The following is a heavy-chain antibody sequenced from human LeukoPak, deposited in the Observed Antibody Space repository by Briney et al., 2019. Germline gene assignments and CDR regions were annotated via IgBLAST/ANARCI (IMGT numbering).Heavy chain of an antibody. D-gene: IGHD3-9*01. CDR2: INSDGSST. V-gene: IGHV3-74*01. J-gene: IGHJ4*02. CDR1: GFTFSSYW. CDR3: ARDRGVLRYFDRVPSGGYYFDY. Sequence: GGPLRLSCAASGFTFSSYWMHWVRQAPGKGLVWVSRINSDGSSTSYADSVKGRFTISRDNAKNTLYLQMNSLRAEDTAVYYCARDRGVLRYFDRVPSGGYYFDYWGQGTLVTVSS.